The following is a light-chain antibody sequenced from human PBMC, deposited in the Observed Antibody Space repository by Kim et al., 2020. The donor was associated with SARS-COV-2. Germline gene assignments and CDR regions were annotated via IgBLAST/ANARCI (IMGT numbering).Light chain of an antibody. CDR3: QQRGSWPPT. Sequence: LSLGERATLSCRASRSLSRSLTWYQHTHGQPPRLLIFDASDRATGIPARFSGSGYGTDFTLTISSLEPEDFAVYYCQQRGSWPPTFGQGTRLEIK. CDR1: RSLSRS. J-gene: IGKJ5*01. CDR2: DAS. V-gene: IGKV3-11*01.